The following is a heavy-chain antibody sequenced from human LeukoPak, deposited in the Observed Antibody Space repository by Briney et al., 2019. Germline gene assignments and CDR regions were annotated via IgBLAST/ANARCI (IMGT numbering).Heavy chain of an antibody. CDR2: IIPILGIA. CDR3: ATESDGITIFGVVINDY. J-gene: IGHJ4*02. D-gene: IGHD3-3*01. CDR1: GGTFSSYA. V-gene: IGHV1-69*04. Sequence: ASVKVSCKASGGTFSSYAISWVRQAPGQGLEWMGRIIPILGIANYAQKFQGRVTITADKSTSTAYMELSSLRSEDTAVYYCATESDGITIFGVVINDYWGQGTLVTVSS.